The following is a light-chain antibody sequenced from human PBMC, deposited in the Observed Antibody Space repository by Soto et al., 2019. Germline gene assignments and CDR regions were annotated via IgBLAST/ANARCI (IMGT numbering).Light chain of an antibody. CDR1: SSNIGNNY. Sequence: QSVLTQPPSVSAAPGQKVTISCSGSSSNIGNNYVSWYQQLPGTAPKLLIYDNNKRPSGIPDRFSGSKSGTSATLGITGLQTGDVADNYSGTRDICLSAHHVVRPVTKVT. J-gene: IGLJ1*01. V-gene: IGLV1-51*01. CDR2: DNN. CDR3: GTRDICLSAHHV.